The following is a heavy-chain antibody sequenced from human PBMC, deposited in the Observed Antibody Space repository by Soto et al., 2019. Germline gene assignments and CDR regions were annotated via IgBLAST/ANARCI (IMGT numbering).Heavy chain of an antibody. CDR2: ISSSSYI. CDR3: VREITVLGYFDY. D-gene: IGHD3-16*01. Sequence: GGSLRLSCAASGFTFSSYSMNWVRQAPGKGLEWVSSISSSSYIYYADSVKGRFTISRDNAKNSLYLQMNSLRAEDTAVYYCVREITVLGYFDYWGQGTLVTVSS. V-gene: IGHV3-21*01. CDR1: GFTFSSYS. J-gene: IGHJ4*02.